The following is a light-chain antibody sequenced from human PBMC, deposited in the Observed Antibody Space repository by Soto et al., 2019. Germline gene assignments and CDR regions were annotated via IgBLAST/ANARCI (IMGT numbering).Light chain of an antibody. CDR1: QSLSSSY. CDR2: GAS. V-gene: IGKV3-20*01. Sequence: EVVLTQSPGTLSLSPGERATLSCRASQSLSSSYLAWYQQKPGQAPRLLIYGASSRPTGIPDRFSGSGAGTDFTLTISRLEPEDFAVYFCLQHGSSLYPFGQGTKLEIK. CDR3: LQHGSSLYP. J-gene: IGKJ2*01.